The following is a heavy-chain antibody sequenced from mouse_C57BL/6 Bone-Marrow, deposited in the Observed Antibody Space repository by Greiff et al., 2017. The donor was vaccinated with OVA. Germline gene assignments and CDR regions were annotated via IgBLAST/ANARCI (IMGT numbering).Heavy chain of an antibody. Sequence: VQLQQSGPELVKPGASVKISCKASGYAFSSSWMNWVKHRPGKGLEWIGRIYPGDGDTNYNGKFKGKATLTADKSSSTAYMQLSSLTSEDSAVYFCARSDYYGSRGYFDVWGTGTTVTVSS. CDR3: ARSDYYGSRGYFDV. V-gene: IGHV1-82*01. D-gene: IGHD1-1*01. J-gene: IGHJ1*03. CDR2: IYPGDGDT. CDR1: GYAFSSSW.